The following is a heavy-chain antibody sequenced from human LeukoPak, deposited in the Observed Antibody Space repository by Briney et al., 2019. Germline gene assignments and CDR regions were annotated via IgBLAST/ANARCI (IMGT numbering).Heavy chain of an antibody. CDR1: GFTFSSYS. CDR2: ISSSSTI. CDR3: ARDKTLVVPAAIPHYYYYGMDV. J-gene: IGHJ6*02. Sequence: GGSLRLSCAASGFTFSSYSMNWVRQAPGKGLEWVSYISSSSTIYYADSVKGRFTISRDNAKNSLYLQMNSLRAEDTAVYYCARDKTLVVPAAIPHYYYYGMDVWGQGTTVTVSS. D-gene: IGHD2-2*02. V-gene: IGHV3-48*01.